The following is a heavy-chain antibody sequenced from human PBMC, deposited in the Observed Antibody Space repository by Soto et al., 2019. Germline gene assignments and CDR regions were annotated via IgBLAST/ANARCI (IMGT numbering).Heavy chain of an antibody. CDR1: GYSFTSYW. V-gene: IGHV5-51*01. CDR2: IYPGDSDT. Sequence: EVQLVQSGAEVKKPGESLKISCKGSGYSFTSYWIGCVRQMPGKGLEWMGIIYPGDSDTRYSPSFQGQVTISADKSISTAYLQWSSLKASDTAMYYCAGGGVRGVITRTRDYYGMDVWGQGTTVTVSS. J-gene: IGHJ6*02. D-gene: IGHD3-10*01. CDR3: AGGGVRGVITRTRDYYGMDV.